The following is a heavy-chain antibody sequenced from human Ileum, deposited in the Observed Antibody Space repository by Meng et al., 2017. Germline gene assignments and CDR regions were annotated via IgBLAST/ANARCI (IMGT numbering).Heavy chain of an antibody. CDR3: ARVVRDVGDAFDV. Sequence: GESLKISCAASGFTFRNYWMTWVRQVPGKGLEWVASVKGDETETQYVGSVKGRFTVYRDNAGDSLYLQMNSLRAEDTAVYFCARVVRDVGDAFDVWGQGKMV. V-gene: IGHV3-7*01. D-gene: IGHD1-26*01. CDR2: VKGDETET. CDR1: GFTFRNYW. J-gene: IGHJ3*01.